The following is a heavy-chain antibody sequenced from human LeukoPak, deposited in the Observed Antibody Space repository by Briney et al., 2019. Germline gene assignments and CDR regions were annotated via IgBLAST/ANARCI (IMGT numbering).Heavy chain of an antibody. CDR3: ARDSEAAAGWRY. CDR1: GFTFSSYI. CDR2: ISSSSTI. D-gene: IGHD6-13*01. J-gene: IGHJ4*02. Sequence: GGSLRLSCAASGFTFSSYIMNWVRQAPGKGLEWVSYISSSSTIYYADSVKGRFTISRDNAKNSLYLQMNSLRAEDTAVYYCARDSEAAAGWRYWGQGNLVTVSS. V-gene: IGHV3-48*01.